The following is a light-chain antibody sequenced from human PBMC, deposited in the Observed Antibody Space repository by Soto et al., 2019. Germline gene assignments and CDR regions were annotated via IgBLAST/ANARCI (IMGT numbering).Light chain of an antibody. CDR3: QQYNNWPPT. Sequence: EIVMTQSPATLSVSPGERATLFCRASQSVSSNLAWYQRKPGQVPRLLFSGASTRAIGVPARFSGSGSVKDSSLTITSLQSEDFAVFYGQQYNNWPPTFGKGTRVEIK. CDR1: QSVSSN. J-gene: IGKJ1*01. V-gene: IGKV3-15*01. CDR2: GAS.